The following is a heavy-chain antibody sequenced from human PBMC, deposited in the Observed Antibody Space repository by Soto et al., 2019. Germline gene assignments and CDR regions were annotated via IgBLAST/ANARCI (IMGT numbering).Heavy chain of an antibody. Sequence: HPGGSLGLSCAASGFTFSSHAMTWVRQAPGRGPEWVSTITADGGTYYADSVKGRFAMSRDTSENTLYLQMNSLGAEDTAAYYCAPHVSCSGGSCQYDAFAIRGQGTMVTVSS. V-gene: IGHV3-23*01. CDR3: APHVSCSGGSCQYDAFAI. CDR1: GFTFSSHA. D-gene: IGHD2-15*01. CDR2: ITADGGT. J-gene: IGHJ3*02.